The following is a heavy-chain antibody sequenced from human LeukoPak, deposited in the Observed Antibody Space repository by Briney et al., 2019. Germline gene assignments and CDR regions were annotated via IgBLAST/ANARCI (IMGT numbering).Heavy chain of an antibody. V-gene: IGHV3-21*01. CDR2: ISGSNSYI. CDR1: GFTFNSYS. Sequence: GGSLRLSCAASGFTFNSYSMNWVRQAPGKGLEWVSSISGSNSYIYYADSMKGRFTISRDNAKNSLYLQMNSLRADDTAVYYCARRGGYSAFDYWGQGTLVTVSS. D-gene: IGHD5-18*01. CDR3: ARRGGYSAFDY. J-gene: IGHJ4*02.